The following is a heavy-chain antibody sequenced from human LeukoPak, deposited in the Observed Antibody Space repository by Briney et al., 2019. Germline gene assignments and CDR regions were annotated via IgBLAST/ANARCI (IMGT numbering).Heavy chain of an antibody. CDR1: GDSVTNSLYS. Sequence: SETLSLTCSVSGDSVTNSLYSWGCIRQPPGKGLEWLGNVYYSGSTSSNPSLRSRVTMSVDTSKNQFALKMSSVTTADTAVYYCVRLGKGHFFHYFFDLGGEGTLVTVSS. J-gene: IGHJ5*02. V-gene: IGHV4-39*01. CDR3: VRLGKGHFFHYFFDL. CDR2: VYYSGST. D-gene: IGHD2/OR15-2a*01.